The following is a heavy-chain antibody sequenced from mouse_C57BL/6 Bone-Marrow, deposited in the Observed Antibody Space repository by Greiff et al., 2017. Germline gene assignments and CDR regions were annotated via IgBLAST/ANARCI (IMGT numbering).Heavy chain of an antibody. CDR2: IDPSDSYT. CDR3: ARDKLGRGFDY. D-gene: IGHD4-1*01. Sequence: QVQLQQPGAELVMPGASVKLSCKASGYTFTSYWMHWVKQRPGQGLEWIGEIDPSDSYTNYNQKFKGKSTLTVDKSSSTAYMQLSSLTSEDSAVYYCARDKLGRGFDYWGPGTTLIVSS. CDR1: GYTFTSYW. V-gene: IGHV1-69*01. J-gene: IGHJ2*01.